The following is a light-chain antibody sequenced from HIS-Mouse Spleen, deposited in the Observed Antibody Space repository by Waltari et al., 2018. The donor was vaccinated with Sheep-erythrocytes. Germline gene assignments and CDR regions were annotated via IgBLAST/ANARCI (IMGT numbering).Light chain of an antibody. CDR3: MIWHSSAWV. J-gene: IGLJ3*02. CDR2: YKPDTDK. Sequence: QAVLTQPSSLSASPGASASLTCTLRRGINVVTYRIYWSQKKPGSPPHFLLRYKPDTDKQQGSGVPTRFSGAKDASANAGIFLISGLQSEDEADYYCMIWHSSAWVFGGGTKLTVL. CDR1: RGINVVTYR. V-gene: IGLV5-45*03.